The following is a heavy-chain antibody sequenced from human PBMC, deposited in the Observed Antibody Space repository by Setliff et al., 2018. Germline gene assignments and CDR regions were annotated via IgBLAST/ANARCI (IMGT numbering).Heavy chain of an antibody. CDR3: ARAELLWFGGFDP. CDR2: INPSGGST. Sequence: ASVKVSCKASGYTFTSYYMHWVRQAPGQGLEWMGIINPSGGSTSYAQKFQGRVTMTRDTSISTAYMELSSLRSEDTAVYYCARAELLWFGGFDPWGQGTLVTVSS. V-gene: IGHV1-46*01. J-gene: IGHJ5*02. CDR1: GYTFTSYY. D-gene: IGHD3-10*01.